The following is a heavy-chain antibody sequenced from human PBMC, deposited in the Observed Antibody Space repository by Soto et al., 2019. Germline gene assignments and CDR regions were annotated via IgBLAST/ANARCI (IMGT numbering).Heavy chain of an antibody. J-gene: IGHJ2*01. V-gene: IGHV1-69*08. CDR2: IIPILGIA. D-gene: IGHD2-2*01. CDR1: GGTFSSYT. CDR3: ARDSPLPAAHLYWYFDL. Sequence: QVQLVQSGAEVKKPGSEVKVSCKASGGTFSSYTISWVRQAPGQGLEWMGRIIPILGIANYAQKFQGRVTITADKSTSTAYMELSSLRSEDTAVYYCARDSPLPAAHLYWYFDLWGRGTLVTVSS.